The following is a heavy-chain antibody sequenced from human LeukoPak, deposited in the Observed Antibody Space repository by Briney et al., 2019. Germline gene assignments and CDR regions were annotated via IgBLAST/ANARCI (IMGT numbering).Heavy chain of an antibody. CDR2: ISGSGGST. J-gene: IGHJ5*02. Sequence: TGGSLRLSCAASGFTFSSYGMSWVRQAPGKGLEWVSAISGSGGSTYYADSVKGRFTISRDNAKNSLYLQMNSLRAEDTAVYYCAGQSRLGYCSGGSCYSQPFDPWGQGTLVTVSS. V-gene: IGHV3-23*01. D-gene: IGHD2-15*01. CDR1: GFTFSSYG. CDR3: AGQSRLGYCSGGSCYSQPFDP.